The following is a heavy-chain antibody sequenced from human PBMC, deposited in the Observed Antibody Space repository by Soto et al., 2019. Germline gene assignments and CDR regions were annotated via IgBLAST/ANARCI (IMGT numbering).Heavy chain of an antibody. CDR1: GYTFTGYY. V-gene: IGHV1-2*04. CDR3: ARDPRPYYYDSSGYYFDY. D-gene: IGHD3-22*01. Sequence: ASVKVSCKASGYTFTGYYMHWVRQAPGQGLEWMGWINPNSGGTNYAQKFQGWVTMTRDTSASTAYMELSSLRSEDTAVYYCARDPRPYYYDSSGYYFDYWGQGTLVTV. J-gene: IGHJ4*02. CDR2: INPNSGGT.